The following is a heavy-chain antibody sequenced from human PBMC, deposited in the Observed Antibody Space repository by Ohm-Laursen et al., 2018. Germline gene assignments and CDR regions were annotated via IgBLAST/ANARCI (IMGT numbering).Heavy chain of an antibody. CDR1: GYTFTSYH. J-gene: IGHJ4*02. CDR2: FRTDGTTT. Sequence: ALVKVSCKASGYTFTSYHIHWVRQAPGQGLEWMTIFRTDGTTTGHAQKFQGRVTMTRDTSTSTVFMELSSLRSEDTAVYYCAREFPSTFYLDYWGQGTLVTVSS. CDR3: AREFPSTFYLDY. D-gene: IGHD2/OR15-2a*01. V-gene: IGHV1-46*01.